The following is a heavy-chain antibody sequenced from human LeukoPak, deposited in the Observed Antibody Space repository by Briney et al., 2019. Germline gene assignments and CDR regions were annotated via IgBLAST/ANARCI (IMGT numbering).Heavy chain of an antibody. J-gene: IGHJ4*02. CDR3: VRDLGFGALDY. Sequence: GASVKVSCKASGYTFTSYGISWVRQAPGQGLEGMGWISGYNDNAKYAQKVLGRVTMTTDTSTSTAYMEVRSLRSDDTAVYYCVRDLGFGALDYWGQGTLVIVSS. D-gene: IGHD4/OR15-4a*01. CDR1: GYTFTSYG. V-gene: IGHV1-18*01. CDR2: ISGYNDNA.